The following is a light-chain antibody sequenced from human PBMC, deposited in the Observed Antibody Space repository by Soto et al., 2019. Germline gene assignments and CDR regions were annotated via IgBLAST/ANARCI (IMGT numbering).Light chain of an antibody. CDR3: QSYDSGIYV. CDR2: RNT. Sequence: QSVLTQPPSVSGAPGQRVTISCTGSTSNIGAGYDVHWFQQLPGTAPKLLIYRNTNRPSGVPDRFSGSKSGTSASLAITGIQAEDEADYYFQSYDSGIYVFGSGTKLTVL. CDR1: TSNIGAGYD. V-gene: IGLV1-40*01. J-gene: IGLJ1*01.